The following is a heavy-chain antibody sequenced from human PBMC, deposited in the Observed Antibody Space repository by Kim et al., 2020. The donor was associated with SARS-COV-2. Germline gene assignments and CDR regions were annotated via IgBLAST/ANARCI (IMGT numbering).Heavy chain of an antibody. D-gene: IGHD2-21*01. CDR2: INAGNGNT. CDR3: ARTYCGGDCYFFFDY. CDR1: GYTFTSYA. V-gene: IGHV1-3*01. J-gene: IGHJ4*02. Sequence: ASVKVSCKASGYTFTSYAMHWVRQAPGQRLEWMGWINAGNGNTKYSQKFQGRVTITRDTSASTAYMELSSLRSEDTAVYYCARTYCGGDCYFFFDYWGQGTLVTVSS.